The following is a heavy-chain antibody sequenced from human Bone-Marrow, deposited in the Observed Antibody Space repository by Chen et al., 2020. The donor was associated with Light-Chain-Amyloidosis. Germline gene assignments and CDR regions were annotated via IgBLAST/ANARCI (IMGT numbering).Heavy chain of an antibody. CDR1: GYTFPNYW. CDR2: IYPDDSDA. V-gene: IGHV5-51*01. D-gene: IGHD5-12*01. Sequence: EVQLEQSGPEVKKPGESLKKASKGSGYTFPNYWIGWVRQMPGKGLEWMGVIYPDDSDARYSPSFEGQVTISADKSITTAYLQWRSLKASDTAMYYCARRRDGYNFDYWGQGTLVTVSS. J-gene: IGHJ4*02. CDR3: ARRRDGYNFDY.